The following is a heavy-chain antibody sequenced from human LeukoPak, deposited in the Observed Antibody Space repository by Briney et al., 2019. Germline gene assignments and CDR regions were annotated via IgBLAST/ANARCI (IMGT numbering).Heavy chain of an antibody. CDR1: GFTFSSYS. J-gene: IGHJ3*02. CDR2: ISSCSDTI. CDR3: ASPEWLPDSIDI. V-gene: IGHV3-48*01. Sequence: GGSLRLSCAASGFTFSSYSMNWVRQAPGKGLEWLSYISSCSDTIYYADSVKGRFTISRDNAKNSVYLQMNSLRAEDTAVYYCASPEWLPDSIDIWGQGTMVTVSS. D-gene: IGHD3-3*01.